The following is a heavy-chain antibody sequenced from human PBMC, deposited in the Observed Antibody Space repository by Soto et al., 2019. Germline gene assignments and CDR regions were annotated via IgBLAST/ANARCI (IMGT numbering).Heavy chain of an antibody. Sequence: GGSLRLSCAASGFTFSNYAMSWVRQAPGKGLEWVSAISGSGGSTYDADSVKGRFTISRDNSKNRLYLQMNSLRAEDTAVYFCARGDYYDTSGPFSDAFDIWGQGTMVTVS. V-gene: IGHV3-23*01. CDR2: ISGSGGST. CDR3: ARGDYYDTSGPFSDAFDI. CDR1: GFTFSNYA. J-gene: IGHJ3*02. D-gene: IGHD3-22*01.